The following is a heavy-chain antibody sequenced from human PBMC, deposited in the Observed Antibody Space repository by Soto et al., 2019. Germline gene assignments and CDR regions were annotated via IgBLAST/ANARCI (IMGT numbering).Heavy chain of an antibody. CDR1: GYTFTSYG. Sequence: QVQLVQSGAEVKKPGASVKVSCKASGYTFTSYGISWVRQPPGQGLEWRGWISAYNGNTNYAQKLQGRVTMTTDTSTSTAYMELRSLRSDDTAVYYCARVKYSPPYYYDYGMDVWGQGTTVTVSS. V-gene: IGHV1-18*01. J-gene: IGHJ6*02. D-gene: IGHD5-18*01. CDR2: ISAYNGNT. CDR3: ARVKYSPPYYYDYGMDV.